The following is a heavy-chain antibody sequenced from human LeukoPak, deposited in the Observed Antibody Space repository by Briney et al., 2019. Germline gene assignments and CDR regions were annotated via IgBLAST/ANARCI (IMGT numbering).Heavy chain of an antibody. CDR2: IYPGDSDT. CDR1: GSRFTSYW. CDR3: ARLYITDIVVVVAEEGAFDI. J-gene: IGHJ3*02. V-gene: IGHV5-51*01. Sequence: GESLKISCKGSGSRFTSYWIGWVRQMPGKGLGWMGIIYPGDSDTRYSPSFQGQVTISADKSISTAYLQWSSLKASDTAMYYCARLYITDIVVVVAEEGAFDIWGQGTMVTVSS. D-gene: IGHD2-15*01.